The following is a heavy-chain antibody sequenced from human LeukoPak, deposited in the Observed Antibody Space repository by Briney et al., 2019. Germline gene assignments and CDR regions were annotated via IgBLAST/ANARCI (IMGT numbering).Heavy chain of an antibody. CDR1: GFVFDDYD. V-gene: IGHV3-30*02. D-gene: IGHD1-26*01. J-gene: IGHJ4*02. CDR2: IRSDGYHT. CDR3: AKPSGSGVDY. Sequence: PGGSLRLSCGASGFVFDDYDMHWVRQAPGKGLEWVAFIRSDGYHTYYTASVKGRFIITRDNFKNTLYLQMNSLRLEDMAVYYCAKPSGSGVDYWGRGTRVTVSS.